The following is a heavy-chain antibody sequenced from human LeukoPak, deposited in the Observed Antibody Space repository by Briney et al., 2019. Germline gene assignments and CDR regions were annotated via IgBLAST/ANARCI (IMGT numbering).Heavy chain of an antibody. J-gene: IGHJ4*02. CDR3: AKLGSPRAF. D-gene: IGHD7-27*01. V-gene: IGHV4-59*01. CDR2: IYYFGNT. Sequence: SETLSLTCSVSGGSISTYHWSWIRQPPGKGLEWIGYIYYFGNTDYNPSLKCRVTISVDTSKNQFSLNLRSVTAADTAVYYCAKLGSPRAFWGQGILVRVSS. CDR1: GGSISTYH.